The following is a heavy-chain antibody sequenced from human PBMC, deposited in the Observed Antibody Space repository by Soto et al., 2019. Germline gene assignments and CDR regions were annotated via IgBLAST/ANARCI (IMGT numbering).Heavy chain of an antibody. CDR1: GFTVSSANY. J-gene: IGHJ4*02. D-gene: IGHD3-22*01. CDR2: IYPGDTT. V-gene: IGHV3-53*01. Sequence: GGSLRLSCVVSGFTVSSANYMSWVRQAPGKGLEWVSVIYPGDTTFYADSVKGRFTISRDNSKNTLYLQMNSLSAEDTALYYCASPPLPRPYDYDSSGYLHWGPGTLVTVSS. CDR3: ASPPLPRPYDYDSSGYLH.